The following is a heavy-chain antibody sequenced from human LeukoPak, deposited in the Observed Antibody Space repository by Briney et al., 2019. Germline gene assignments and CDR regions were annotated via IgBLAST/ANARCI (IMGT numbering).Heavy chain of an antibody. J-gene: IGHJ4*02. D-gene: IGHD3-22*01. CDR2: IIPILGTA. Sequence: ASVKVSCKASGGTFSSYAISWVRQAPGQGLEWMGRIIPILGTANYAQKFQGRVTITTDESTSTAYMELSSLRSEDTAVYYCARGDRGYYDSSGYFFDYWGQGTLVTVSS. V-gene: IGHV1-69*11. CDR3: ARGDRGYYDSSGYFFDY. CDR1: GGTFSSYA.